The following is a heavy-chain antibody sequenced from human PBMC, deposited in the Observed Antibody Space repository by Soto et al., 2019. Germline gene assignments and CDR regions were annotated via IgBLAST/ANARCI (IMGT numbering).Heavy chain of an antibody. J-gene: IGHJ4*02. Sequence: GGSLRLSCAASGFTFSGYAMHWVRQAPGKGLEWVAVIWYDGSNKNYADSVKGRFTISRDNSKNTLYLEMNSLRAEDTAVYFCVRSDHFGSGTYLGTSNYWGQGTLVTVSS. D-gene: IGHD3-10*01. CDR3: VRSDHFGSGTYLGTSNY. CDR1: GFTFSGYA. CDR2: IWYDGSNK. V-gene: IGHV3-33*01.